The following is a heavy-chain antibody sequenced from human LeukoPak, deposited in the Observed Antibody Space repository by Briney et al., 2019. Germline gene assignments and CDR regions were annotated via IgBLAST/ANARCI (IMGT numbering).Heavy chain of an antibody. CDR3: VKDGYCGSASCYGWFDP. V-gene: IGHV3-30*18. J-gene: IGHJ5*02. Sequence: GRSLRLSCAASGSTFSSYAMHWVRQPPGKGLEWVAVISYDGNNAYHADSVKGRISISRDNSKSTLYVQMNSLRDEDTAVYFCVKDGYCGSASCYGWFDPWGQGTLVTVSS. CDR1: GSTFSSYA. D-gene: IGHD2-2*03. CDR2: ISYDGNNA.